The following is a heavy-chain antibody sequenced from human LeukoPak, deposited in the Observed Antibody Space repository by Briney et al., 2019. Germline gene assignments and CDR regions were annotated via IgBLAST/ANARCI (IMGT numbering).Heavy chain of an antibody. D-gene: IGHD5-18*01. V-gene: IGHV1-69*04. CDR3: ARDQRIQLWFFDY. CDR1: GGXFSSYA. J-gene: IGHJ4*02. CDR2: IIPILGIA. Sequence: ASVKVSCKASGGXFSSYAISWVRQAPGQGLEWMGRIIPILGIANYAQKFQGRVTITADKSTSTAYMELSSLRSEDTAVYYCARDQRIQLWFFDYWGQGTLVTVSS.